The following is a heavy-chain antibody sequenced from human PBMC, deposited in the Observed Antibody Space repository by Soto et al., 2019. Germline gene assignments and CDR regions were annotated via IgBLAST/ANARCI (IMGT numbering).Heavy chain of an antibody. J-gene: IGHJ4*02. Sequence: ETMSLTCTVSGGSISSSSYYWGWIRQPPGKGLEWIGSIYYRGNTYYNPSLKSRVTISVDTSKNQFSLKLSSVTAADTAVYYCAREGGGYCSGGSCQVDYWGQGTLVTVSS. CDR1: GGSISSSSYY. CDR3: AREGGGYCSGGSCQVDY. V-gene: IGHV4-39*02. CDR2: IYYRGNT. D-gene: IGHD2-15*01.